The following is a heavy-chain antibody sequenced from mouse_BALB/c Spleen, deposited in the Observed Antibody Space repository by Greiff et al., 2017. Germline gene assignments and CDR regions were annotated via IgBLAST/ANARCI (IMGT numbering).Heavy chain of an antibody. Sequence: VQLQESGPGLVAPSQSLSITCTVSGFSLTSYGVHWVRQPPGKGLEWLGVIWAGGSTNYNSALMSRLSISKDNSKSQVFLKMNSLQTDDTAMYYCARFLYDALYYYAMDYWGQGTSVTVSS. J-gene: IGHJ4*01. CDR2: IWAGGST. D-gene: IGHD2-3*01. CDR3: ARFLYDALYYYAMDY. V-gene: IGHV2-9*02. CDR1: GFSLTSYG.